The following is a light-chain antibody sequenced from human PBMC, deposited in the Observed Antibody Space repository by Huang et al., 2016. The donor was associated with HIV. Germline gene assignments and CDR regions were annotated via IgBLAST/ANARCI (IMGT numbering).Light chain of an antibody. J-gene: IGKJ1*01. CDR2: WAS. V-gene: IGKV4-1*01. Sequence: DIVMTQSPDSLAVSLGERATINCKSCQSVLYRSNNKNYLAWYQQKPGQPPKLLIYWASTRESGVPDRFNGSGSGTDFSLTISSLQAEDVAVYYCQQYDTSPWTFGQGTKVEIK. CDR1: QSVLYRSNNKNY. CDR3: QQYDTSPWT.